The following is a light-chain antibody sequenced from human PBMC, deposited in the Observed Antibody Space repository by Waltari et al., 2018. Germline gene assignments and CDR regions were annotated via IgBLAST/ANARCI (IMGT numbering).Light chain of an antibody. V-gene: IGKV4-1*01. CDR3: QQYYTTPT. CDR2: WAS. CDR1: QTLFYSSNNKNY. J-gene: IGKJ1*01. Sequence: DIQMTQSPDSLAVSLGERATINCKSSQTLFYSSNNKNYLAWYQLKPGQPPKLLIFWASTRESGVPDRFSGSGSATDFTLTIDTLQAEDVAVYYCQQYYTTPTFGQGTKVEIK.